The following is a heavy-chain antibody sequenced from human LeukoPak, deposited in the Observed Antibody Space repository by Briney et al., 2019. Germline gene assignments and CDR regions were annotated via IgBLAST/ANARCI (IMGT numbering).Heavy chain of an antibody. D-gene: IGHD2-21*02. CDR3: ARVAYCGGDCYTDYYYYYMDV. CDR1: GFTFDDYG. V-gene: IGHV3-20*04. J-gene: IGHJ6*03. CDR2: INWNGGST. Sequence: GGSLRLSCAASGFTFDDYGMSWVRQAPGKGLEWVSGINWNGGSTGYTDSVKGRFTISRDNAKNSLYLQMNSLRAEDTALYYCARVAYCGGDCYTDYYYYYMDVWGKGTTVTVSS.